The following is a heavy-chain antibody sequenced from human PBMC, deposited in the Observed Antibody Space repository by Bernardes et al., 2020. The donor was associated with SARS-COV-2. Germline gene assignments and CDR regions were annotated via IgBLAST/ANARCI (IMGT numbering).Heavy chain of an antibody. CDR2: ISTSGSAI. J-gene: IGHJ3*02. Sequence: GRSLKVFCAASGFTFSDYHMNWIRQSPGKGLQWVSYISTSGSAIHYADSVKGRFTISRDNAKNSLYLQMNSLRAEDTAVYYCASDRTGNDVFDIWGQGTMVTVSS. CDR3: ASDRTGNDVFDI. CDR1: GFTFSDYH. V-gene: IGHV3-11*01. D-gene: IGHD7-27*01.